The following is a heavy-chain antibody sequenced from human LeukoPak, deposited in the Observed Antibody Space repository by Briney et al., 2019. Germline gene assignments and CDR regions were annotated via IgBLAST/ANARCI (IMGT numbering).Heavy chain of an antibody. D-gene: IGHD6-19*01. CDR3: AKEGTRSHSQWAFDF. Sequence: SVKVSCKASGYTFTDYYMHWVRQAPGQGLEWMGRIIPILGIANYAQKFQGRVTITADKSTSTAYMELSSLRVEDTAVYYCAKEGTRSHSQWAFDFWGQGTMVTVSS. J-gene: IGHJ3*01. CDR1: GYTFTDYY. CDR2: IIPILGIA. V-gene: IGHV1-69*02.